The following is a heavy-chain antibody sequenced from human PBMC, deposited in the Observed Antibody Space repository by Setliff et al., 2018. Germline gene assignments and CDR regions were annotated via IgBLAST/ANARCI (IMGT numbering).Heavy chain of an antibody. J-gene: IGHJ4*02. V-gene: IGHV3-48*01. CDR1: GFTFSSYN. Sequence: PGGSLRLSCAASGFTFSSYNMDWVRQAPGKGLEWVSYINSRSSTIFYADSVKGRYTISRDNAKNSLYLQMNGLRAEDTAVYYCVRVSGNSGMIDYWGQGTPVTVSS. D-gene: IGHD6-25*01. CDR3: VRVSGNSGMIDY. CDR2: INSRSSTI.